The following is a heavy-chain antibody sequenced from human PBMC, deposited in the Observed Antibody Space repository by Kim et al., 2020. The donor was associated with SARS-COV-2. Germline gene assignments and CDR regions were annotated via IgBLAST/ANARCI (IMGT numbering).Heavy chain of an antibody. CDR3: AKDQQLLYASAPQYNWFDP. CDR2: ISGSGGST. D-gene: IGHD2-2*02. J-gene: IGHJ5*02. Sequence: GGSLRLSCAASGFTFSSYAMSWVRQAPGKGLEWVSAISGSGGSTYYADSVKGRFTISRDNSKNTLYLQMNSLRAEDTAVYYCAKDQQLLYASAPQYNWFDPWGQGTLVTVSS. CDR1: GFTFSSYA. V-gene: IGHV3-23*01.